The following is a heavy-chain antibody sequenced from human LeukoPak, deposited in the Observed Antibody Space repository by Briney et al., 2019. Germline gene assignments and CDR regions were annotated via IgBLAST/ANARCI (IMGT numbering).Heavy chain of an antibody. J-gene: IGHJ6*03. V-gene: IGHV6-1*01. Sequence: KTSQTLSLTCAISGDSVSSNSAAWHWIRQSPSRGLEWLGRTYYRSKWYNDYAVSVKSRITINPDTPKNQFSLQLNSVTPEDTAVYYCARGPQLVGYYYIDVWDKGTTVTVSS. CDR1: GDSVSSNSAA. D-gene: IGHD6-13*01. CDR2: TYYRSKWYN. CDR3: ARGPQLVGYYYIDV.